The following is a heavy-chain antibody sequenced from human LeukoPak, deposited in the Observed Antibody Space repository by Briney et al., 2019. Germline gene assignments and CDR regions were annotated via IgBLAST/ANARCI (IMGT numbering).Heavy chain of an antibody. CDR2: ISSGLSTI. J-gene: IGHJ4*02. Sequence: PSETLSLTCTVSGGSISSSTYYWDWIRQAPGKGLEWVSYISSGLSTIYYADSVKGRFTISRDNAKNSLYLQMNSLRDEDTAVYYCARDVGGYGTKGSYFDYWGQGTLVTVSS. CDR3: ARDVGGYGTKGSYFDY. CDR1: GGSISSSTYY. D-gene: IGHD5-12*01. V-gene: IGHV3-48*02.